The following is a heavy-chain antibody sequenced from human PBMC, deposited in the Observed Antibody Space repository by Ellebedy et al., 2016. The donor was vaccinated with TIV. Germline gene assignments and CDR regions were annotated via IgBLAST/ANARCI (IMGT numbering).Heavy chain of an antibody. CDR3: ARVGSSWYTWDY. Sequence: MPGGSLRLSCAVYGGSFSGYYWSWIRQPPGKGLEWIGEINHSGSTNYNPSLKSRVTISVDTSKNQFSLKLSSVTAADTAVYYCARVGSSWYTWDYWGQGTLVTVSS. CDR2: INHSGST. D-gene: IGHD6-13*01. CDR1: GGSFSGYY. V-gene: IGHV4-34*01. J-gene: IGHJ4*02.